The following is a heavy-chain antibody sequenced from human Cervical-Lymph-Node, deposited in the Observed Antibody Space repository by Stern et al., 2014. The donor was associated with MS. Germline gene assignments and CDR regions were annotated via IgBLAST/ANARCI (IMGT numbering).Heavy chain of an antibody. J-gene: IGHJ4*02. Sequence: EVQLVESGAEVKKPGESLKISCKGAGYSFTTYWIGWVRQKPGKGLEWMGIIFPDDSDTTYSPSFEGQVTISADKSTAYLQRSTLKASDTAIYYCARQGSTGIDQWGQGTPVTVSS. CDR1: GYSFTTYW. V-gene: IGHV5-51*01. CDR3: ARQGSTGIDQ. D-gene: IGHD3-10*01. CDR2: IFPDDSDT.